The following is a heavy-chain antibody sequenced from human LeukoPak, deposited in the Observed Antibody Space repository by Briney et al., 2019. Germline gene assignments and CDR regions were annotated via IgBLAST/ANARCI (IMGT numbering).Heavy chain of an antibody. J-gene: IGHJ4*02. CDR3: AKAEYSGYDSFPYFDY. V-gene: IGHV3-23*01. CDR2: ISGSGGST. CDR1: GFTFSSYG. D-gene: IGHD5-12*01. Sequence: PGGSLRLSCAASGFTFSSYGMSWVRQAPGKGLEWVSAISGSGGSTYYADSVKGRFTISRDNSKNTLYLQMNSLRAEDTAVYYCAKAEYSGYDSFPYFDYWGQGTLVTVSS.